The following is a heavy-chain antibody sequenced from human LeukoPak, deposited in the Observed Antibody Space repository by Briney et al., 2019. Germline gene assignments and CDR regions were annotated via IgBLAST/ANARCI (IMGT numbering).Heavy chain of an antibody. CDR1: GLTFSSHW. J-gene: IGHJ4*02. CDR3: AKESFYDYGDYDGSYYDY. V-gene: IGHV3-74*01. CDR2: ITNDGSST. Sequence: PEGSLRLSCAASGLTFSSHWMHWVRQAPGKGLVWVSRITNDGSSTTYADSVKGRFTISRDNSKNTLYLQMNSLRAEDTAVYYCAKESFYDYGDYDGSYYDYWGQGTLVTVSS. D-gene: IGHD4-17*01.